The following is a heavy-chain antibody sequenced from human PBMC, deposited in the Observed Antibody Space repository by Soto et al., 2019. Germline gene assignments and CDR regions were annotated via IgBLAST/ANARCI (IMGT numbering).Heavy chain of an antibody. J-gene: IGHJ4*02. Sequence: PSETLSLTCTVSGDSISNGDYYWSWIRQPPGRGLEWIGYIDSSGSTHYNPSLKSRLTMSVDMSKNQFSLRLTSVTAADTAVYYCASRYLYWGQGLLVTV. CDR1: GDSISNGDYY. D-gene: IGHD3-16*02. CDR2: IDSSGST. V-gene: IGHV4-30-4*01. CDR3: ASRYLY.